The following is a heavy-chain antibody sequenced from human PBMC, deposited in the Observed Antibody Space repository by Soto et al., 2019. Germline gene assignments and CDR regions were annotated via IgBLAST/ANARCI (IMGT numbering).Heavy chain of an antibody. V-gene: IGHV3-23*01. D-gene: IGHD2-2*01. CDR2: ISGGGDRA. J-gene: IGHJ2*01. Sequence: EVQLLESGGGLVQPGGSLRLSCVGSGFTFINYAMNWVRQTPGKGLEWVSTISGGGDRAFDADTVKGRFTISRDNSKNKVNLQMNSLRADHTAVYYCARKVLGSTSRPDWWYFDLWGRGTLVTVSS. CDR1: GFTFINYA. CDR3: ARKVLGSTSRPDWWYFDL.